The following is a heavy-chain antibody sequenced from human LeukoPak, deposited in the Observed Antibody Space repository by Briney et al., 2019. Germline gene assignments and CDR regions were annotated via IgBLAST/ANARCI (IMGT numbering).Heavy chain of an antibody. V-gene: IGHV3-64D*09. J-gene: IGHJ4*02. Sequence: GGSLRLSCSASGFSFSGNAMHWVRQAPGKGLEYVSAISSNGAGTYYVDSMKGRFTISRDNSKNTLYLQMSSLRPEDTALYYCVKGGSEGGDYWGQGTLVTVSS. CDR1: GFSFSGNA. CDR3: VKGGSEGGDY. CDR2: ISSNGAGT. D-gene: IGHD1-26*01.